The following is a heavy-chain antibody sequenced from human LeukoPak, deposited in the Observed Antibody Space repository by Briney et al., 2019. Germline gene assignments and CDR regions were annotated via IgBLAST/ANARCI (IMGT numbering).Heavy chain of an antibody. Sequence: GGSLRLSCAASGFTFSSYAMSWVRQAPGKGLEWVSSITGSSASTYYADSGKGRFTISRYNSKNTLYLQMNSLRAEDTAVYFCAKLDYYDTHWGQGTLVTVSS. D-gene: IGHD3-22*01. V-gene: IGHV3-23*01. CDR3: AKLDYYDTH. CDR2: ITGSSAST. J-gene: IGHJ4*02. CDR1: GFTFSSYA.